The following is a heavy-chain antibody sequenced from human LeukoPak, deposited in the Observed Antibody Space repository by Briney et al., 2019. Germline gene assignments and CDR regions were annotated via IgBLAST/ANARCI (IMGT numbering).Heavy chain of an antibody. CDR3: ARIRLDYYDSSGYQSPPQFLFDY. D-gene: IGHD3-22*01. Sequence: ESGPTLVNPTQTLTLTCTFSGFSLSTSGMCVSWIRQPPGKALEWLARIDWDDDKYYSTSLKTRLTISKDTSKNQVVLTMTNMDPVDTATYYCARIRLDYYDSSGYQSPPQFLFDYWGQGTLVTVSS. J-gene: IGHJ4*02. V-gene: IGHV2-70*11. CDR2: IDWDDDK. CDR1: GFSLSTSGMC.